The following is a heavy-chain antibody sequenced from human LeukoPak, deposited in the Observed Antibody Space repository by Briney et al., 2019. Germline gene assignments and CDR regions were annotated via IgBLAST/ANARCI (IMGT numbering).Heavy chain of an antibody. J-gene: IGHJ3*02. CDR2: FDPEDGET. CDR3: ATKLRVLRFLEWFPDGAFDI. CDR1: GYTLTELS. D-gene: IGHD3-3*01. V-gene: IGHV1-24*01. Sequence: ASVKVSCKVSGYTLTELSMHWVRQAPGKGLEWMGGFDPEDGETIYAQKFQGRVTMTEDTSTDTAYMELSSLRSEDTAVYYCATKLRVLRFLEWFPDGAFDIWGQGTMVTVPS.